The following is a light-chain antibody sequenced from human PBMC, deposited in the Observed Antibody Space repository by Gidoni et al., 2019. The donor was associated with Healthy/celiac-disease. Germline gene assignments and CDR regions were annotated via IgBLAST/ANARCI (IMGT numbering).Light chain of an antibody. CDR3: SSYTSSSIYV. CDR2: DVI. J-gene: IGLJ1*01. Sequence: QSALTQPASVSASPGPSITISCTGTSSDVGSYNYVYWYQQHPGKAPKLMIYDVINRPSGVSNRFSGSKSGNTASLTISGLQAEDEADYYCSSYTSSSIYVFGTGTKVTVL. CDR1: SSDVGSYNY. V-gene: IGLV2-14*01.